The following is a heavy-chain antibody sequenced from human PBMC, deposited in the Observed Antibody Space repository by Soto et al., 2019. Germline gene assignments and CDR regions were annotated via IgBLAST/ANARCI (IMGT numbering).Heavy chain of an antibody. D-gene: IGHD1-20*01. CDR3: ERAPELITGTRGSAHY. CDR1: GFTFSSYW. V-gene: IGHV3-74*01. J-gene: IGHJ4*02. Sequence: EVQLVESGGGLVQPGGSLRLSCAASGFTFSSYWMHWVRQAPGKGLVWVSRINSDGSSTSYADSVKGRFTISRDNAKNTWYLKRNSLRAEDGAVYYCERAPELITGTRGSAHYGAQATLFPASS. CDR2: INSDGSST.